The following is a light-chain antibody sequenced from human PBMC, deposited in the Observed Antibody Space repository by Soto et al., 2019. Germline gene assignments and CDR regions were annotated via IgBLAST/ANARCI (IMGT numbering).Light chain of an antibody. CDR2: EVT. CDR3: NSYTNSSAVV. CDR1: SSDVGGYTY. J-gene: IGLJ2*01. V-gene: IGLV2-14*01. Sequence: QSVLTQPASVSGSPRQSITISCTGASSDVGGYTYVSWYQQHPGNAPKLLVYEVTNRPSGVSDRFSGSKSGNTASLTISGLQAEDEADYYCNSYTNSSAVVFGGGTKVTVL.